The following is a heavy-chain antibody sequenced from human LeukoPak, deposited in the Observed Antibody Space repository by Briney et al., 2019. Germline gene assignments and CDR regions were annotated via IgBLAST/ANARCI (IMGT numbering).Heavy chain of an antibody. Sequence: SSETLSLTCSVSGGSVMSYYWSWIRQPAGKGLEWLGYIYSNGSTNFHPSLKSRLTISVDTSKNQISLKLTSVTVADTAVYYCARSGGGYTATILGYFFDYWGQGALVTVSS. CDR1: GGSVMSYY. CDR3: ARSGGGYTATILGYFFDY. J-gene: IGHJ4*02. CDR2: IYSNGST. V-gene: IGHV4-59*02. D-gene: IGHD5-18*01.